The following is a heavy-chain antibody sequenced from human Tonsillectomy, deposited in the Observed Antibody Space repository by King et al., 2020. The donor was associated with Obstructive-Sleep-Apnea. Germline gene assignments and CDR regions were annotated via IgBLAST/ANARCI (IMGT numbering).Heavy chain of an antibody. CDR2: ISSSSSTI. CDR3: ATTPPEGWHSGSYRPSYYFDY. V-gene: IGHV3-48*04. CDR1: GFTFSSYS. Sequence: VQLVESGGGLVQPGGSLRLSCAASGFTFSSYSMNWVRQAPGKGLEWVSYISSSSSTIYYADSVKGRFTISRDNAKNSLYLQMNSLRAEDTAVYYCATTPPEGWHSGSYRPSYYFDYWGQGTLVTVSS. D-gene: IGHD1-26*01. J-gene: IGHJ4*02.